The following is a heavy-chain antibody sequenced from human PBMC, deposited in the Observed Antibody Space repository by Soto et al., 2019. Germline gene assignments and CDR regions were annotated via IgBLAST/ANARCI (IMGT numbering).Heavy chain of an antibody. J-gene: IGHJ5*02. V-gene: IGHV5-51*01. CDR3: FLPYNWTYPQGWFEP. CDR2: IYPGDSDT. D-gene: IGHD1-7*01. CDR1: GYSFTSYW. Sequence: PGESLKISCKGSGYSFTSYWIGWVRQMPGKGLEWMGIIYPGDSDTRYSPSFQGQVTISADKSISTAYLQWSSLKASDTAMYYCFLPYNWTYPQGWFEPSGHLTLLFVSS.